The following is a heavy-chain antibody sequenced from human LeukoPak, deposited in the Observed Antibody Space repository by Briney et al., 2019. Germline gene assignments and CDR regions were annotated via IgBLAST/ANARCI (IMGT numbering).Heavy chain of an antibody. CDR3: ARSRPSSHIVVVVGASRVAFDI. V-gene: IGHV3-48*04. D-gene: IGHD2-21*01. Sequence: GGSLRLSCAASGFTFSSYSMNWVRRAPGKGPEWVSYISSSSAIYYADSVKGRFTISRDNAKNSLYLQMNSLRAEDTAVYYCARSRPSSHIVVVVGASRVAFDIWGQGTMVTVSS. CDR2: ISSSSAI. CDR1: GFTFSSYS. J-gene: IGHJ3*02.